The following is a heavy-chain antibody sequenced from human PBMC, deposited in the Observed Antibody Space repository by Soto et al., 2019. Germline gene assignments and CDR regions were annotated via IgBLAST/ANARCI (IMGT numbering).Heavy chain of an antibody. CDR3: AHIPGYSSGQGFDY. J-gene: IGHJ4*02. CDR2: IYWDDKK. V-gene: IGHV2-5*02. D-gene: IGHD6-19*01. Sequence: QITLKESGHTLVKPTQTLTLTCTFPGFLLCTSGAGVGWIRQRPGKALEWLALIYWDDKKGYSPSLKNRITINNATTRSQVVLKMTNMDHVDTVRDDYAHIPGYSSGQGFDYWGKGTLVTVSS. CDR1: GFLLCTSGAG.